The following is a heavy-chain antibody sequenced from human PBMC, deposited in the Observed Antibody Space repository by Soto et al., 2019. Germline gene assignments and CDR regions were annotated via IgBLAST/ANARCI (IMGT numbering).Heavy chain of an antibody. CDR1: GFTFSNYA. CDR3: AKAYYYDGSGYFYDY. V-gene: IGHV3-23*01. CDR2: LSGGDRST. D-gene: IGHD3-22*01. J-gene: IGHJ4*02. Sequence: EVQLLESGGGLVQPGGSLRLSCAASGFTFSNYAMSWVRQAPGKGLEWVSALSGGDRSTYYADSVRGRFTISRDDSKNTLYLQMNSLRAEDTAVYYCAKAYYYDGSGYFYDYWGQGTLVTVSS.